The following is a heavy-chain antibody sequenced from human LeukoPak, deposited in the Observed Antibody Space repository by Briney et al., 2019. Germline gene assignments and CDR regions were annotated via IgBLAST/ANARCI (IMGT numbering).Heavy chain of an antibody. CDR1: GFTFSSSW. D-gene: IGHD2-2*01. J-gene: IGHJ4*02. Sequence: GGSLRLSCAASGFTFSSSWMSWVRQPPGKGLEWVANIKQDGSEKYYVDSVKGRFTISRDNSKNTLYLQMNSLRAEDTAVYYCAKDILGYCSSTSCYQFDYWGQGTLVTVSS. CDR2: IKQDGSEK. CDR3: AKDILGYCSSTSCYQFDY. V-gene: IGHV3-7*01.